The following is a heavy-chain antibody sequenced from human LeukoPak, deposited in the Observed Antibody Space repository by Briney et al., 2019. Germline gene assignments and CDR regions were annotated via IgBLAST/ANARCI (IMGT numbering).Heavy chain of an antibody. J-gene: IGHJ5*02. Sequence: GASMKVSCKPSGYTFTAYYIHWVRQAPGQGLEWMGWINPNSGGTDYAQKFQGRVTMTRDTSISTVYMELSRLTYDDTAVYYCARGVGVDSRRRLDPWGQGTLVTVSS. CDR2: INPNSGGT. CDR1: GYTFTAYY. D-gene: IGHD1-14*01. CDR3: ARGVGVDSRRRLDP. V-gene: IGHV1-2*02.